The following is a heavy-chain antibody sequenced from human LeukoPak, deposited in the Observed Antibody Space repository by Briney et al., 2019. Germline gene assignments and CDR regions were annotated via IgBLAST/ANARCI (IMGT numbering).Heavy chain of an antibody. Sequence: PGGSLRLSCAASGFTFSSYAMSWVRQAPGKGLEWVSAISGSGGSTYYADSVKGRFTISRGNSKNTLYLQMNSLRAEDTAVYYCAKPRVEATIRTSFDYWGQGTLVTVSS. CDR2: ISGSGGST. CDR3: AKPRVEATIRTSFDY. V-gene: IGHV3-23*01. D-gene: IGHD5-12*01. CDR1: GFTFSSYA. J-gene: IGHJ4*02.